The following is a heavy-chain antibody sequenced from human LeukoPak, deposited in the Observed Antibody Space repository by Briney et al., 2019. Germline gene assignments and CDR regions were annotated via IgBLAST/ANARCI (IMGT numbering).Heavy chain of an antibody. J-gene: IGHJ4*02. V-gene: IGHV4-4*02. CDR2: FYHSGST. CDR1: GGSISSSNW. D-gene: IGHD1-26*01. CDR3: ARARWMDSGSYPAPFDY. Sequence: SETLSLTCAVSGGSISSSNWWSWVRQPPGKGLEWIGEFYHSGSTNYNPSLKSRVTISVDKSKNQFSLKLSSVTAADTAVYYCARARWMDSGSYPAPFDYWGQGTLVTVSS.